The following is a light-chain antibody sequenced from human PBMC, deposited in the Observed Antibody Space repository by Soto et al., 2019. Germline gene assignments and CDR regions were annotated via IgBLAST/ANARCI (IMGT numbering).Light chain of an antibody. J-gene: IGLJ2*01. Sequence: SYERTQPPSVSVAPGETARITCGGNNIGRKSVHWYHQKPGQAPVLVIYYDSYRPSGIPERFSGSNSGNTATLTITRVEAWYEADYYCKVCVSNSDHSVIAGRANLTV. CDR3: KVCVSNSDHSV. V-gene: IGLV3-21*01. CDR2: YDS. CDR1: NIGRKS.